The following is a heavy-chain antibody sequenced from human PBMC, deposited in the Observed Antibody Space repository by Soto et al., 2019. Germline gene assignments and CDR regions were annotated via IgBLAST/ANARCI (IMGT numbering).Heavy chain of an antibody. CDR1: GGSISSSNW. Sequence: SETLSLTCAVSGGSISSSNWWSWVRQPPGKGLEWIGEIYHSGSTNYNPSLKSRVNISVDKSKNQFSLKLSSVTAADTAVYYCAGTTYYYDSSGYYYHYFDYWGQGTLVTVSS. J-gene: IGHJ4*02. D-gene: IGHD3-22*01. CDR3: AGTTYYYDSSGYYYHYFDY. CDR2: IYHSGST. V-gene: IGHV4-4*02.